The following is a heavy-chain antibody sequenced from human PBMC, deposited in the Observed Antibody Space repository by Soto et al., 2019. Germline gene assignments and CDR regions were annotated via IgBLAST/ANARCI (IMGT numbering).Heavy chain of an antibody. D-gene: IGHD3-22*01. CDR1: GFTFSNAW. V-gene: IGHV3-15*01. Sequence: HLVESGGGLVKPGGSLRLSCAASGFTFSNAWMSWVRQAPGKGLEWVGRIKGEADGGTTDYAAPVKGRITISRDHSKDTLYLHMNSLKTEDTAVYYCTTGLINGYYNFDYWGQGTPVTVSS. CDR2: IKGEADGGTT. CDR3: TTGLINGYYNFDY. J-gene: IGHJ4*02.